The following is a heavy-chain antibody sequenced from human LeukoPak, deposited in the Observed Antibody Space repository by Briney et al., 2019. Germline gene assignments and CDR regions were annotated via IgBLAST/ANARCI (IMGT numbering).Heavy chain of an antibody. CDR1: GGSFSGYY. J-gene: IGHJ5*02. CDR2: INHSGST. D-gene: IGHD3-10*01. Sequence: PSETLSLTCAVYGGSFSGYYWSWIRQPPGKGLEWIGEINHSGSTNYNPSLKSRVTISVDTSKNQFSLKLGSVTAADTAVYYCARGSGPNWFDPWGQGTLVTVSS. V-gene: IGHV4-34*01. CDR3: ARGSGPNWFDP.